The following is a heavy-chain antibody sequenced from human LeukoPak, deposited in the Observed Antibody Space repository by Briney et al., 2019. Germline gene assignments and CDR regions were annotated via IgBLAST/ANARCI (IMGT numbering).Heavy chain of an antibody. Sequence: GASVKVSRKASGGTFSSYAISWVRQAPGQGLEWMGGIIPIFGTANYAQKFQGRVTITADKSTSTAYMELSSLGSEDTAVYYCARRKIAEYYYMDVWGKRATVTVSS. D-gene: IGHD6-13*01. V-gene: IGHV1-69*06. CDR2: IIPIFGTA. J-gene: IGHJ6*03. CDR3: ARRKIAEYYYMDV. CDR1: GGTFSSYA.